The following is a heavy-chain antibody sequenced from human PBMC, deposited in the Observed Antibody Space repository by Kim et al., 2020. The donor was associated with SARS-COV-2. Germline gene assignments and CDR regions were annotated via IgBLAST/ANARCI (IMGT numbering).Heavy chain of an antibody. D-gene: IGHD3-3*01. V-gene: IGHV7-4-1*02. J-gene: IGHJ5*02. CDR1: GYTFTSYA. CDR3: ARQYPITIFGVLIKGNWFDP. Sequence: ASVKVSCKASGYTFTSYAMNWVRQAPGQGLEWMGWINTNTGNPTYAQGFTGRFVFSLDTSVSTAYLQISSLKAEDTAVYYCARQYPITIFGVLIKGNWFDPWGQGTLVTVSS. CDR2: INTNTGNP.